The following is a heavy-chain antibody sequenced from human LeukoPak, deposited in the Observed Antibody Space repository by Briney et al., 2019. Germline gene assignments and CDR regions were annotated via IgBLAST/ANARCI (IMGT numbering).Heavy chain of an antibody. J-gene: IGHJ3*02. CDR3: ATGAPSTMVRGVIRRAFDI. CDR2: FDPEDGET. D-gene: IGHD3-10*01. CDR1: GYTLTELS. V-gene: IGHV1-24*01. Sequence: ASVKVSCKVSGYTLTELSMHWVRQAPGKGLEWMGGFDPEDGETIYEQKFQGRVTMTEDTSTDTAYMELSSLRSEDTAVYYCATGAPSTMVRGVIRRAFDIWGQGTMVTVSS.